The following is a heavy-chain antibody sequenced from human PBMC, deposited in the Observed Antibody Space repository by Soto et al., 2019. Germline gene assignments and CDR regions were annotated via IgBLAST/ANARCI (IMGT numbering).Heavy chain of an antibody. V-gene: IGHV3-30*18. D-gene: IGHD2-8*02. CDR2: ISYDGSKN. CDR3: AKDNTACTDTNCYSGYYGMDV. CDR1: GFTLSSYG. Sequence: GGSLRLSCAASGFTLSSYGMHWVRQVPGKGLEWVAGISYDGSKNYYADSVKGRFTISRDNSQNTLDMQMNSLRAEDTAVYYCAKDNTACTDTNCYSGYYGMDVWGQGTTVTVS. J-gene: IGHJ6*02.